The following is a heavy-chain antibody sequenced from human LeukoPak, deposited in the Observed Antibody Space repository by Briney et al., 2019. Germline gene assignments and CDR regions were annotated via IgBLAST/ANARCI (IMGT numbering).Heavy chain of an antibody. CDR1: GFSFSTYA. D-gene: IGHD5-24*01. J-gene: IGHJ4*02. CDR3: AKGRGWLQFFDY. Sequence: GGSLRLSCTASGFSFSTYAMNWVRQAPGKGLEWVSNISGGGGSTFYADSVKGRFTISRDNSKNTLYLQMNSLRAEDTAVYYCAKGRGWLQFFDYWGQGTLVTVSS. V-gene: IGHV3-23*01. CDR2: ISGGGGST.